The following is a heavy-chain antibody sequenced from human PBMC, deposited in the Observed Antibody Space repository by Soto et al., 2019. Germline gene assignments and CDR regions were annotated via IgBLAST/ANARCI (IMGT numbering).Heavy chain of an antibody. Sequence: GSLRLSAAASGFTFRNNVLSWVRQAPGKGLDWVSGITGSGRDTYYADSVKGRFTISRDNSKNMVFLQMNSLRAEDTALYYCAKNGLDNSPSAIDSWGPGTLVTVSS. CDR3: AKNGLDNSPSAIDS. CDR2: ITGSGRDT. J-gene: IGHJ4*02. CDR1: GFTFRNNV. V-gene: IGHV3-23*01. D-gene: IGHD2-8*01.